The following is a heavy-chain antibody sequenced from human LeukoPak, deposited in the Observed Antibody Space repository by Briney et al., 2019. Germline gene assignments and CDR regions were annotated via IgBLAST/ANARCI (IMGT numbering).Heavy chain of an antibody. J-gene: IGHJ4*02. D-gene: IGHD3-22*01. CDR2: IWFDGSNQ. V-gene: IGHV3-33*01. CDR1: GFIFSNYG. CDR3: ARDDFAGDSSGYIDY. Sequence: GGSLRLSCAASGFIFSNYGMHWVRQAPGKGLEWVAVIWFDGSNQYHADAVKGRFTISRDNSKNTPYLQMSSLRAEDTALYYCARDDFAGDSSGYIDYWGQGTLVTVSS.